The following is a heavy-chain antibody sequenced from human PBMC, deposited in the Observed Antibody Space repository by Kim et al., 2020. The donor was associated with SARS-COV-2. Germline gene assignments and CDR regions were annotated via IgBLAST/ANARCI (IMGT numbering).Heavy chain of an antibody. CDR3: AKAGPNSFDY. V-gene: IGHV3-23*01. Sequence: TNCGASVKGRFTTSRDNSKHTLHLQMNSLRGEDTAVYYCAKAGPNSFDYWGQGTLVTVSS. CDR2: T. J-gene: IGHJ4*02.